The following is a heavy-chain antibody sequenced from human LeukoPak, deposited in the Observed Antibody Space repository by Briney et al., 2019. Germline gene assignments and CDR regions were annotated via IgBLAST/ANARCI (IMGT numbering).Heavy chain of an antibody. CDR3: ARRADY. CDR2: IYSGGST. CDR1: GFTLSSNY. V-gene: IGHV3-66*02. Sequence: GGSLRLSCAASGFTLSSNYMSWVRQAPGKGLEWVSVIYSGGSTYYADSVKGRFTISRDNSKNTLYLQMNSLRAEDTAVYYCARRADYWGQGTLVTVSS. J-gene: IGHJ4*02.